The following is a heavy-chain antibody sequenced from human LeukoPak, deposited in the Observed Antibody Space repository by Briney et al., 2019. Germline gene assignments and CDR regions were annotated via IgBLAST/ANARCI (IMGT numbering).Heavy chain of an antibody. D-gene: IGHD3-3*01. J-gene: IGHJ4*02. CDR1: GFTFSSYG. CDR2: IWYDGSNK. V-gene: IGHV3-33*06. CDR3: AKNSYDFWSGPFDY. Sequence: PGRSLRLSCAASGFTFSSYGMHWVRQAPGKGLEWVAVIWYDGSNKYYADSVKGRFTISRDNSKNTLYLQMNSLRAEDTAVYYCAKNSYDFWSGPFDYWGQGTLVTVSS.